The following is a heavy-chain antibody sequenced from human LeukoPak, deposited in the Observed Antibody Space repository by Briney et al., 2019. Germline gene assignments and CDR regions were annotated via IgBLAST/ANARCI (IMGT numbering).Heavy chain of an antibody. CDR2: ISSSSSYI. J-gene: IGHJ4*02. Sequence: GGSLRLSCAASGFTFSSYSMNWVRQAPGKGLEWVTSISSSSSYIYYADSVKGRFTISRDNAKNSLYLQMNSLRAEDTAVYYCATSMVRGILNYWGQGTLVTVSS. CDR1: GFTFSSYS. D-gene: IGHD3-10*01. V-gene: IGHV3-21*01. CDR3: ATSMVRGILNY.